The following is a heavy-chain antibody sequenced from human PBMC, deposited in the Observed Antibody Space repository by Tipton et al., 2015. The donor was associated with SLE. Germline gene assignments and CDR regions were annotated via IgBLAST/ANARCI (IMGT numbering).Heavy chain of an antibody. CDR1: GFTFSTYS. CDR2: ISWNSGSI. CDR3: AKEGDIAMYLFDS. D-gene: IGHD3-10*02. J-gene: IGHJ4*02. Sequence: SLRLSCAASGFTFSTYSMNWVRQAPGKGLEWVSGISWNSGSIDYADSVKGRFTISRDNAKNSLYLQMNSLRPEDTALYYCAKEGDIAMYLFDSWGQGTLVTVSS. V-gene: IGHV3-9*01.